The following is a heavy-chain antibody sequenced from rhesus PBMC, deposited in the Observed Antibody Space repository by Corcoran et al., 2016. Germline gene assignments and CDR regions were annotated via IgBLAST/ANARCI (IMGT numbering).Heavy chain of an antibody. Sequence: QVQLVQSGAEIKQPGASVKLSCKASGYTFTSYYMHWVRQAPGQGLEWIGLISPSNGNKGNAQNFQGRVTITTDTSTSTGYMELSSLRSEDTAVYYCTRGAGTTKYDYWGQGVLVTVSS. D-gene: IGHD1-20*01. CDR2: ISPSNGNK. J-gene: IGHJ4*01. CDR1: GYTFTSYY. V-gene: IGHV1-180*01. CDR3: TRGAGTTKYDY.